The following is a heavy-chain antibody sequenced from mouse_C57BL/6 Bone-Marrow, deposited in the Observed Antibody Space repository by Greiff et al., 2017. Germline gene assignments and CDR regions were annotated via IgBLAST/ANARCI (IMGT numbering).Heavy chain of an antibody. Sequence: VQLQQPGAELVKPGASVTLSCKASGYTFTSYWMHWVKQRPGQGLEWIGMIHPNSGSTNYNEKFKSKATLTVAKSSSTAYMQLSRLTSEDAAVYYCARPLRWYFDVWGTGTTVTVSS. CDR2: IHPNSGST. CDR1: GYTFTSYW. D-gene: IGHD1-1*01. CDR3: ARPLRWYFDV. V-gene: IGHV1-64*01. J-gene: IGHJ1*03.